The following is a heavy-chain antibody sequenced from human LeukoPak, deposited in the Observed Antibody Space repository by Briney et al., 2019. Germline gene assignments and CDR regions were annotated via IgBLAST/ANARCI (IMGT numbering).Heavy chain of an antibody. J-gene: IGHJ4*02. CDR3: ARDGGAVRGVIVGNY. V-gene: IGHV3-9*01. CDR1: GFTFDDYA. D-gene: IGHD3-10*01. Sequence: GGSLRLSCAASGFTFDDYAMHWVRQAPGKGLEWVSGISWNSGSIGYADSVKGRFTISRDNAKNSLYLQMNSLRAEDTAVYYCARDGGAVRGVIVGNYWGQGTLVTVSS. CDR2: ISWNSGSI.